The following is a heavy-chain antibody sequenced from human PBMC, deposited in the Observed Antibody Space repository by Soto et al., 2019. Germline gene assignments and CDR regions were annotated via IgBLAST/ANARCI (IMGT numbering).Heavy chain of an antibody. CDR2: IWYDGSNK. J-gene: IGHJ4*02. CDR3: ARDRYSSGWYDLDY. CDR1: GFTFSSYG. D-gene: IGHD6-19*01. V-gene: IGHV3-33*01. Sequence: GGSLRLSCAASGFTFSSYGMHWVRQAPGKGLEWVAVIWYDGSNKYYADSVKGRFTISRDNSENTLYLQMNSLRAEDTAVYYCARDRYSSGWYDLDYWGQGTLVTVSS.